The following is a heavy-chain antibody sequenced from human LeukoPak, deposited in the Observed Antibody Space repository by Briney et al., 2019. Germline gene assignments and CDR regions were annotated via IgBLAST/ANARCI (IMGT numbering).Heavy chain of an antibody. V-gene: IGHV4-4*07. CDR3: ASDRYDSTGYYGY. Sequence: PSETLSLTCTVSSGSISNYYWSWIRQPAGKGLEWIGRIYISGSTNYNPSLKSRVTMSVDTSKNQFSLELSSVTAADTAVYYCASDRYDSTGYYGYWGQGTLVTVSS. D-gene: IGHD3-22*01. CDR2: IYISGST. J-gene: IGHJ4*02. CDR1: SGSISNYY.